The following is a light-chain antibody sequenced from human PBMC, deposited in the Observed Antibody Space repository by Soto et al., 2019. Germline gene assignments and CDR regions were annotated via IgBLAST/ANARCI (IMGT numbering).Light chain of an antibody. CDR1: QSVSSY. CDR2: DAS. J-gene: IGKJ4*01. Sequence: EIVLTQSPATLSLSPGERATLSCRASQSVSSYLAWYQQRRGKAPRLLIYDASTLVAGIPGRFSGSGSGTDFTLTISSLEPEDFAVYYCQHRSNWPLTFGGGTKVEIK. CDR3: QHRSNWPLT. V-gene: IGKV3-11*01.